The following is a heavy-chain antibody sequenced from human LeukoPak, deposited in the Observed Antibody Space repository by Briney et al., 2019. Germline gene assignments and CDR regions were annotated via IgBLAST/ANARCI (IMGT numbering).Heavy chain of an antibody. D-gene: IGHD6-25*01. CDR3: ARLAAVTHEDFDN. V-gene: IGHV4-59*12. Sequence: SETLCLSCTASGVSISSYYRSWIRQPPGKGLEWVGYIYYSGSTNYNPSLKGRVTISIDTSKNQFSLQLSTVSAADTAVYYCARLAAVTHEDFDNWGQGTMVTVSS. CDR2: IYYSGST. J-gene: IGHJ3*02. CDR1: GVSISSYY.